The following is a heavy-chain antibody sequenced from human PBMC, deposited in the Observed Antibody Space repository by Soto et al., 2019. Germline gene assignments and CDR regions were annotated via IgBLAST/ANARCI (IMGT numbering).Heavy chain of an antibody. CDR2: INGGNGIT. D-gene: IGHD4-17*01. CDR1: GYTFSGYE. Sequence: QVHLVQSGAEVRKPGASVFVSCKASGYTFSGYEIHWVRQAPGQRLEWMGWINGGNGITKSSQEFQDSVTFNKATSATTAYMELRRLRSEDTAVYYWARFWHGDRLLDPWGQGTMVIVSS. V-gene: IGHV1-3*01. CDR3: ARFWHGDRLLDP. J-gene: IGHJ3*01.